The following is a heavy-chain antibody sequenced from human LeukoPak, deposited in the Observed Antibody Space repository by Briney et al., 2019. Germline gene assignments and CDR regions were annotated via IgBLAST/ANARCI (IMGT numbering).Heavy chain of an antibody. CDR2: ISAYNGNT. V-gene: IGHV1-18*01. CDR3: AREGLYSSSSLSDWFDP. D-gene: IGHD6-6*01. J-gene: IGHJ5*02. Sequence: ASVKVSCKASGGTFSSYAISWVRQAPGQGLEWMGWISAYNGNTNYAQKLQGRVTMTTDTSTSTAYMELRSLRSDDTAVYYCAREGLYSSSSLSDWFDPWGQGTLVTVSS. CDR1: GGTFSSYA.